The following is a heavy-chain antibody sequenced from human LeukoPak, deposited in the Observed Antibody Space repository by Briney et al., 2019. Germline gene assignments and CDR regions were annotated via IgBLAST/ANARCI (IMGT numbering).Heavy chain of an antibody. CDR3: ARDRLRGVYFDY. J-gene: IGHJ4*02. Sequence: SETLSLTCTVSGGSISRYYWSWIRHPPGKGLEWIGYIYYSGSTNYNPSLKSRVTISVDTSKNQFSLKLSSVTAADTAVYYCARDRLRGVYFDYWGQGTLVTVSS. D-gene: IGHD3-10*01. V-gene: IGHV4-59*01. CDR2: IYYSGST. CDR1: GGSISRYY.